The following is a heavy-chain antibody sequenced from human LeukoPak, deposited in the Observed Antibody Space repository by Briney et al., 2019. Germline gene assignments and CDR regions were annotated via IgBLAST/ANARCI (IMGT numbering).Heavy chain of an antibody. D-gene: IGHD6-13*01. V-gene: IGHV3-23*01. CDR2: ISGSGGST. J-gene: IGHJ4*02. CDR1: GGSFSGYY. CDR3: AKERKRSSSWYDY. Sequence: PSETLSLTCAVYGGSFSGYYWSWVRQAPGKGLEWVSAISGSGGSTYYADSVKGRFTISRDNSKNTLYLQMNSLRAEDTAVYYCAKERKRSSSWYDYWGQGTLVTVSS.